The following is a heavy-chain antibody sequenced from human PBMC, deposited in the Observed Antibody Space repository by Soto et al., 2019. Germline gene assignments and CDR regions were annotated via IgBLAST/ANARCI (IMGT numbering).Heavy chain of an antibody. CDR1: GFTFSDYY. CDR3: ARDHHRYSGYDYVDY. V-gene: IGHV3-11*05. J-gene: IGHJ4*02. CDR2: ISSSSSYT. Sequence: GGSLRLSCAASGFTFSDYYMSWIRQAPGKGLEWVSYISSSSSYTNYADSVKGRFTISRDNAKSSLYLQMNSLRAEDTAVYYCARDHHRYSGYDYVDYWGQGTLVTVSS. D-gene: IGHD5-12*01.